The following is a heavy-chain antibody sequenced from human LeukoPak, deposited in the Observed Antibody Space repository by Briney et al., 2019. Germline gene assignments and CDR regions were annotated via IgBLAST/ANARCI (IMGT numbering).Heavy chain of an antibody. J-gene: IGHJ4*02. CDR3: AKGNGYSYGRYYFDY. Sequence: GGSLRLSCAASGFTFSSYAMGWVRQAPGKELEWVSAITASGGNTYYADSVKGRFTISRDNSKNTLYLQVNSLRAEDTAVYYCAKGNGYSYGRYYFDYWGQGTLVTVSS. V-gene: IGHV3-23*01. CDR1: GFTFSSYA. D-gene: IGHD5-18*01. CDR2: ITASGGNT.